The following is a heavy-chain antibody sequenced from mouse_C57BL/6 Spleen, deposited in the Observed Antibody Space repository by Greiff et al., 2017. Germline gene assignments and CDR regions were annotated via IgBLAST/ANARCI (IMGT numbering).Heavy chain of an antibody. J-gene: IGHJ1*03. CDR2: IFPGSGST. V-gene: IGHV1-75*01. CDR3: ARDYAHDGGYFDV. Sequence: ESGPELVKPGASVKISCKASGYTFTDYYINWVKQRPGQGLEWIGWIFPGSGSTYYNEKFKGKATLTVDKSSSTAYMLRSSLTSEDSAVYFWARDYAHDGGYFDVWGTGTTVTVSS. D-gene: IGHD2-2*01. CDR1: GYTFTDYY.